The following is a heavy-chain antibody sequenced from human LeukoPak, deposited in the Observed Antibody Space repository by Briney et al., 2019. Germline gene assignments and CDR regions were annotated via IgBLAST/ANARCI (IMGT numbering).Heavy chain of an antibody. D-gene: IGHD1-1*01. CDR1: GYTFTGYY. CDR2: INPKSGGT. Sequence: GASVKVSCKASGYTFTGYYMYWMRQAPGQGLEWMGWINPKSGGTNYAQKFQGRVTMTRDTSISTAYMELSRLRYDDTAVYYCARERRLKPFDYWGQGTLVTVSS. V-gene: IGHV1-2*02. J-gene: IGHJ4*02. CDR3: ARERRLKPFDY.